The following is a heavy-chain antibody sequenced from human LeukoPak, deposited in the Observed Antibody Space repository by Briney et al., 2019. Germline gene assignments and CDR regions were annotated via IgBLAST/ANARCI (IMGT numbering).Heavy chain of an antibody. D-gene: IGHD6-19*01. J-gene: IGHJ4*02. CDR1: GFTFSAYF. CDR2: ISSNEYDT. V-gene: IGHV3-64*04. Sequence: GGSLRLSCSASGFTFSAYFMHWVRQAPGKGLEYVSSISSNEYDTYYADSVKGRFTISRDNSKNTLYLQMNSLRAEDTAVYYCARVKYSSGWYADYWGQGTLVTVSS. CDR3: ARVKYSSGWYADY.